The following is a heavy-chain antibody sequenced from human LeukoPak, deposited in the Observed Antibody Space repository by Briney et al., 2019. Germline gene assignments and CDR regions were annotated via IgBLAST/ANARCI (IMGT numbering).Heavy chain of an antibody. V-gene: IGHV3-30*02. CDR3: ARESESYDSSGSTFGY. CDR2: IRYDGSDK. Sequence: GGSLRLSCAASGFTFSSYGLHWVRQAPGKGLEWVAFIRYDGSDKYCADSVKGRFTISRDNSKNTLYLQMNSLRAEDTTIYYCARESESYDSSGSTFGYWGQGTLVTVSS. CDR1: GFTFSSYG. D-gene: IGHD3-22*01. J-gene: IGHJ4*02.